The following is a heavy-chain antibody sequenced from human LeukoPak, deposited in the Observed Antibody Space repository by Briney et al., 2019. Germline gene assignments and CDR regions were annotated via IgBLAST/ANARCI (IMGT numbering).Heavy chain of an antibody. D-gene: IGHD6-19*01. CDR3: TKDRRQWVVPYFDS. Sequence: GGSLRLSCAASGFTLSTYAMSWVRHTPGKGLEWVSGISSGGNTQYTDSVKGRFTVSRDNSKNTLHLQMDSLRAEDTATYYCTKDRRQWVVPYFDSWGQGTVVTVSS. CDR2: ISSGGNT. CDR1: GFTLSTYA. V-gene: IGHV3-23*01. J-gene: IGHJ4*02.